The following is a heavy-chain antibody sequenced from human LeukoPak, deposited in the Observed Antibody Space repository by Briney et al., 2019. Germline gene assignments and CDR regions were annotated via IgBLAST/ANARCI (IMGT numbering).Heavy chain of an antibody. D-gene: IGHD2-15*01. V-gene: IGHV4-4*07. CDR2: IYTSGST. Sequence: SATLSLTWTGSGGSISSYYWSWIRQPAGKGLEWIGRIYTSGSTNFNPSLKSRVTMSVDTSKNQFSRKLSAVTAADTAVYYCAKISGYYYYYMDVWGKGTTVTISS. CDR3: AKISGYYYYYMDV. J-gene: IGHJ6*03. CDR1: GGSISSYY.